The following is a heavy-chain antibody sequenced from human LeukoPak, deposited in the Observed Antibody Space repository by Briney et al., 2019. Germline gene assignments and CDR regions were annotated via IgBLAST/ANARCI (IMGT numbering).Heavy chain of an antibody. CDR3: ATPYFDL. V-gene: IGHV3-7*01. Sequence: GGSLRLSCAASGFTFSNYWMNWVRQAPGKGLEWVANVKQDGSERYYVASVKGRFTISRDNAKNSLFLQMNSLRAEDTAVYYCATPYFDLWGRGTLVTVSS. CDR1: GFTFSNYW. J-gene: IGHJ2*01. CDR2: VKQDGSER.